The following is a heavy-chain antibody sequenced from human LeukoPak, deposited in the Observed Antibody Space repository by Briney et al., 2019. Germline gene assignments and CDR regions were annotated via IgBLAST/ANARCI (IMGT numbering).Heavy chain of an antibody. V-gene: IGHV3-48*01. J-gene: IGHJ4*02. CDR3: ARDKDYSFDY. Sequence: GGSLRLSCAASGFTFSSYSMNWVRQAPGKGLEWVSYISSSSGTIYYADSVKGRFTISRDNAKNSLYLQMNSLRAEDAAVYYCARDKDYSFDYWGQGTLVTVSS. D-gene: IGHD4-11*01. CDR1: GFTFSSYS. CDR2: ISSSSGTI.